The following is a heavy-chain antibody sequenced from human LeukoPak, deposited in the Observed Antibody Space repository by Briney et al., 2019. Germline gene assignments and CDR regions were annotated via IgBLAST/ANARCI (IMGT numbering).Heavy chain of an antibody. CDR1: GFTFSSYS. CDR3: ARGIVVVPAAIDLPYYFDY. CDR2: ISSSSSYI. V-gene: IGHV3-21*01. J-gene: IGHJ4*02. D-gene: IGHD2-2*01. Sequence: GGSLRLSCAASGFTFSSYSMNWVRQAPGKGLEWVSSISSSSSYIYYADSVKGRFTIPRDNAKNSLYLQMNSLRAEDTAVYYCARGIVVVPAAIDLPYYFDYWGQGTLVTISS.